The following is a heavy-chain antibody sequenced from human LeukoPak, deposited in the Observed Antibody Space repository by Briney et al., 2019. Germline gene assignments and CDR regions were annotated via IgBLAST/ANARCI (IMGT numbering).Heavy chain of an antibody. CDR2: ISYDGSNK. D-gene: IGHD6-13*01. CDR3: AKDHSTGYSSSWYYFDY. V-gene: IGHV3-30*18. Sequence: GGSLRLSCAASGFTFSSYGMHWVRQAPGKGLEWVAVISYDGSNKYYADSVKGRFTISRDNSKNTLYLQMNSLRAEDTAVYYCAKDHSTGYSSSWYYFDYWGQGTLVTVSS. CDR1: GFTFSSYG. J-gene: IGHJ4*02.